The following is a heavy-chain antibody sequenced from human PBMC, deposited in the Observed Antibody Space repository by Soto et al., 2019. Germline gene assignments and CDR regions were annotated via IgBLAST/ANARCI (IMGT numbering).Heavy chain of an antibody. CDR2: MNPNSGNT. J-gene: IGHJ4*02. CDR1: GYTFTSYD. Sequence: QVQLVQSGAEVKKPGASVKVSCKASGYTFTSYDINWVRQATGQGLEWMGWMNPNSGNTGYAQKFQGRVTMTRNTSMSTAYMELSSLRSEDTAVYYCARGPDITIFGVVITSSLDYWGQGTLVTVSS. CDR3: ARGPDITIFGVVITSSLDY. V-gene: IGHV1-8*01. D-gene: IGHD3-3*01.